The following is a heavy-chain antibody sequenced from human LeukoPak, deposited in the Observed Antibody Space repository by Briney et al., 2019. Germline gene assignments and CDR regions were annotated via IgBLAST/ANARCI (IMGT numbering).Heavy chain of an antibody. CDR2: IYYSGST. V-gene: IGHV4-59*01. Sequence: SETLSLTCTVSGGSISSYYWSWIRQPPGKGLEWIGYIYYSGSTNYNPSLKSRVTISVDTSKNQFSLRLSSVTAADTAVYYCAREGIAAAGSFDYWGQGTLVTVSS. CDR3: AREGIAAAGSFDY. J-gene: IGHJ4*02. D-gene: IGHD6-13*01. CDR1: GGSISSYY.